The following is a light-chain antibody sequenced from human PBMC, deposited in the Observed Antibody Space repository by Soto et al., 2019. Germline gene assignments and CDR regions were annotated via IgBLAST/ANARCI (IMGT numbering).Light chain of an antibody. CDR1: XXXXXX. V-gene: IGKV1-17*01. Sequence: DIQMTQSPSSLSASVGDRVTIXXXXXXXXXXXLGWYQQKPGKAPKRLIYAASNLQSGVPSRFXXXGXGTXXXXTIXXXXXEDFATYYCLQHNSYPRTFGQVTKVEFK. CDR3: LQHNSYPRT. J-gene: IGKJ1*01. CDR2: AAS.